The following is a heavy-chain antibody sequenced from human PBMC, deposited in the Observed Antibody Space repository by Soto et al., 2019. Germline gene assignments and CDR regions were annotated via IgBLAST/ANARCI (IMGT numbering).Heavy chain of an antibody. CDR3: ARDASAVVSLEY. V-gene: IGHV1-2*02. Sequence: VASVKVSCKASGYIFTAYSMHWVRQAPGQRLESLGWINPNSGDTIYAQKFQDRVTMTCDTSVSTAYWEVSSLSSDDTALYYCARDASAVVSLEYWAQGTLV. CDR2: INPNSGDT. J-gene: IGHJ4*02. D-gene: IGHD2-15*01. CDR1: GYIFTAYS.